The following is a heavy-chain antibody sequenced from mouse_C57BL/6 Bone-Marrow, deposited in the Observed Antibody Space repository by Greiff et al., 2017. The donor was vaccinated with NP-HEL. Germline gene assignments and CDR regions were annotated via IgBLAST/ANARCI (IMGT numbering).Heavy chain of an antibody. J-gene: IGHJ1*03. V-gene: IGHV1-55*01. D-gene: IGHD4-1*01. CDR3: AREILGYFDV. CDR2: IYPGSGST. Sequence: QVQLQQPGAELVKPGASVKMSCKASGYTFTSYWITWVKQRPGQGLEWIGDIYPGSGSTNYNEKFKSKATLTVDTSSSTYYMQLSSLASEDSAVYYCAREILGYFDVWGTGTTVTVSS. CDR1: GYTFTSYW.